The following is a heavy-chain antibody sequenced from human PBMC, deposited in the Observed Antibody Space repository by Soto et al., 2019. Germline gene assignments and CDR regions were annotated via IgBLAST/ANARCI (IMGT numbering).Heavy chain of an antibody. CDR3: ARDTYDSSGWGDSELSYYFDY. D-gene: IGHD3-22*01. CDR2: ISSSSRTI. CDR1: GFTFSSYS. V-gene: IGHV3-48*02. Sequence: EVQLVESGGGLVQPGGSLRLSCAASGFTFSSYSMNWVRQAPGKGLEWVSYISSSSRTIYYADSVKGRFTISRDNAKNSLYLQMNSLRDEDTAVYYCARDTYDSSGWGDSELSYYFDYWGQGTLVTVSS. J-gene: IGHJ4*02.